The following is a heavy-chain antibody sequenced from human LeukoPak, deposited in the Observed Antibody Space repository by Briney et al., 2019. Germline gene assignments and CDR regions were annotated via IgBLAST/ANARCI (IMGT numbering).Heavy chain of an antibody. J-gene: IGHJ5*02. D-gene: IGHD5-18*01. V-gene: IGHV4-59*08. CDR3: ARYSGRTVWFDP. CDR1: GGSISSYY. Sequence: PSETLSLTCTVSGGSISSYYWSWIRQPPGKGLEWIGYIYYSRRTNYNPSLKSRVTISVDTSKNRFSLKLNSVTAADTAVYYCARYSGRTVWFDPWGQGTLVTVSS. CDR2: IYYSRRT.